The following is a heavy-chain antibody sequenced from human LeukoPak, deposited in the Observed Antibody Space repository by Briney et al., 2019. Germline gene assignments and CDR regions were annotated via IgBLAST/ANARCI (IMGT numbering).Heavy chain of an antibody. CDR1: GFTFRSYA. V-gene: IGHV3-23*01. J-gene: IGHJ4*02. CDR2: ISGNSGST. CDR3: AKVSAWAMVGATYFDY. Sequence: GGSLRLSCADSGFTFRSYAMSWVHQAPGRGLDWVSSISGNSGSTYYADSAKGRFTISRDNSKNTVYLQMNSLRAEDTAVYYCAKVSAWAMVGATYFDYWGQGNLVAVSS. D-gene: IGHD1-26*01.